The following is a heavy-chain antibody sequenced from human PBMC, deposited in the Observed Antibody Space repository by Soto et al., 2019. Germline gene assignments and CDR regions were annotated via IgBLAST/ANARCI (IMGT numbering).Heavy chain of an antibody. J-gene: IGHJ4*02. V-gene: IGHV1-8*02. CDR3: AADPFDY. CDR2: MNVNSGNT. Sequence: ASVKVSCKASGSTFTSYGISWVRQARGQGLEWIGWMNVNSGNTGYAQKFQGRVTMTRDMSTSTAYMELSSLRSEDTAVYYCAADPFDYWGQGTLVTVSS. CDR1: GSTFTSYG.